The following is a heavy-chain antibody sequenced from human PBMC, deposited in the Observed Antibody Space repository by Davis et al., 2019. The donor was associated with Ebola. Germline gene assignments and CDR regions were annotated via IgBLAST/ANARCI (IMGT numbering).Heavy chain of an antibody. CDR2: IYHSGST. Sequence: SETLSLTCAVSGGSISSSNWWSWVRQPPGKGLEWIGEIYHSGSTNYNPSLKSRVTISVDTSKNQFSLKLSSATAADTAVYYCARVEWPYYYYGMDVWGQGTTVTVSS. D-gene: IGHD3-3*01. CDR3: ARVEWPYYYYGMDV. V-gene: IGHV4-4*02. CDR1: GGSISSSNW. J-gene: IGHJ6*02.